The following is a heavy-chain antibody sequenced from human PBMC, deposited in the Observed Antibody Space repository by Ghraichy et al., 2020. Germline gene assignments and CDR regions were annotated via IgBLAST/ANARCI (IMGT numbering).Heavy chain of an antibody. D-gene: IGHD3-22*01. CDR2: IYYSGST. CDR1: GGSISSYY. CDR3: ARVPRSYDSSGYFFDY. J-gene: IGHJ4*02. V-gene: IGHV4-59*01. Sequence: SETLSLTCTVSGGSISSYYWSWIRQPPGKGLEWIGYIYYSGSTNYNPSLKSRVTISVDTSKNQFSLKLSSVTAADTAVYYCARVPRSYDSSGYFFDYWGQGTLVTVSS.